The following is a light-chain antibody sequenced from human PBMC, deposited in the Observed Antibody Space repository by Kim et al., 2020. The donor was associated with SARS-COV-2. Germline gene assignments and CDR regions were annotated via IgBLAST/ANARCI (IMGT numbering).Light chain of an antibody. CDR2: EVT. V-gene: IGLV2-8*01. Sequence: GQSVTIACTGTSSDVGAYNEVSWYQQHPGKAPKVMIYEVTKRPSGVPDRFSGSKSGNTASLTVSGLQVEDEADYYCSSYAGSDNWVFGGGTQLTVL. CDR3: SSYAGSDNWV. CDR1: SSDVGAYNE. J-gene: IGLJ3*02.